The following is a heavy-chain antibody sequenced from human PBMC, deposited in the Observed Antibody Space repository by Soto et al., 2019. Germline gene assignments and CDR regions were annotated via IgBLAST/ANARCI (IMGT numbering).Heavy chain of an antibody. CDR2: IYARGDT. D-gene: IGHD3-9*01. V-gene: IGHV3-53*01. Sequence: GGSLRLSCAASGFSVSNKYMTWVRQAPGKGLELVSIIYARGDTYYAGSVKGRFTISRDISDNTLYLQMNSLRAEDTAMYYCARERDTTGYILRYWGRGTLVTVSS. CDR3: ARERDTTGYILRY. J-gene: IGHJ4*02. CDR1: GFSVSNKY.